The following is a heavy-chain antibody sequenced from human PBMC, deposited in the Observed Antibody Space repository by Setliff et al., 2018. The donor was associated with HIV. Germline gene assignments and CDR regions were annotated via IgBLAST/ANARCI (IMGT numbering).Heavy chain of an antibody. J-gene: IGHJ6*02. CDR2: INTDGTTT. V-gene: IGHV3-74*01. CDR1: RFTISNYW. Sequence: GGSLRLSCAASRFTISNYWMHWVRQAPGKGLVWVSRINTDGTTTTYADDVKGRITISRDNAKNTLDLQMNSLRAEDTAVYYCARDKRASFDGLDVWGQGTTVTVSS. D-gene: IGHD6-25*01. CDR3: ARDKRASFDGLDV.